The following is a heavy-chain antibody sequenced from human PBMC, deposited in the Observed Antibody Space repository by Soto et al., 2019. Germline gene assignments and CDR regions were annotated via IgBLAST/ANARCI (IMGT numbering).Heavy chain of an antibody. CDR2: IIPIFGTA. CDR3: ARDRADTAMASFDY. J-gene: IGHJ4*02. V-gene: IGHV1-69*13. Sequence: ASVKVSCKASGGTFSSYAISWVRQAPGQGLEWMGGIIPIFGTANYAQKFQGRVTITADESTSTAYMELSSLRSEDTAVYYCARDRADTAMASFDYWGQGTLVTVSS. D-gene: IGHD5-18*01. CDR1: GGTFSSYA.